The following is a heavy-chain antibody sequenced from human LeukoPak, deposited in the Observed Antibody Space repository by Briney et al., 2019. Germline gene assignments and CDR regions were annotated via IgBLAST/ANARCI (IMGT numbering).Heavy chain of an antibody. J-gene: IGHJ4*02. CDR1: GFTFSNAW. CDR2: IKSKTDGGTT. Sequence: GGSLRLSCAASGFTFSNAWMSWVRQAPGKGLEWVGRIKSKTDGGTTDYAAPVKGRFTISRDDSKNTLYLQMNSLKTEDTAVYDCTTDPLGTTVTNYFDYWGQGTLVTVSS. V-gene: IGHV3-15*01. D-gene: IGHD4-17*01. CDR3: TTDPLGTTVTNYFDY.